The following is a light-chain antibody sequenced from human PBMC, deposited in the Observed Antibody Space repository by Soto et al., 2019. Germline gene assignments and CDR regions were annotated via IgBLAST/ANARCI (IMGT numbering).Light chain of an antibody. Sequence: DIPMTQSPSSLSASVGDRVTITCQASQDISNYLNWYQQEPGKAPKLLIYDASNLETGVPSGFSGSGSGTDFTFTISSLQPEDIATYYCQQYDNLPFFGGGTKVEIK. CDR2: DAS. J-gene: IGKJ4*01. CDR3: QQYDNLPF. V-gene: IGKV1-33*01. CDR1: QDISNY.